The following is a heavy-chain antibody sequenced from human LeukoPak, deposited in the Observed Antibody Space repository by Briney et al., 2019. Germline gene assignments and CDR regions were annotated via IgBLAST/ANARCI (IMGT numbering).Heavy chain of an antibody. Sequence: GGSLRLSCAASGFTVSSNYMSWVRQAPGKGLEWVSIIYSGGSTFYADSAKGRFTISRDNSKNTIYLQIDSLRDEDTGIYYCARERQMGGTPFDYWGQGSLVTVSS. CDR2: IYSGGST. J-gene: IGHJ4*02. CDR1: GFTVSSNY. CDR3: ARERQMGGTPFDY. D-gene: IGHD1-26*01. V-gene: IGHV3-53*05.